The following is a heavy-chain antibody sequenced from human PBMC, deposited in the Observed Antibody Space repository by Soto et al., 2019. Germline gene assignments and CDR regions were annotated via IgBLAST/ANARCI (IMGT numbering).Heavy chain of an antibody. CDR1: GSSISTYY. CDR3: AVNLGYCSGGSCYPTHTIDF. D-gene: IGHD2-15*01. V-gene: IGHV4-59*08. J-gene: IGHJ4*02. Sequence: NPSESLSLTCTVSGSSISTYYWNWIQQPPGKGPEWIGYIYYSGSTNYNPSLKSRVTMSLDASKNQFSLKLRSVTAADAGVYYCAVNLGYCSGGSCYPTHTIDFWGLGMLVTVSS. CDR2: IYYSGST.